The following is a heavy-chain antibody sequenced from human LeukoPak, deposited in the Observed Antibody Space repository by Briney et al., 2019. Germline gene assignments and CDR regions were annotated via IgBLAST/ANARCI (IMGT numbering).Heavy chain of an antibody. CDR2: IHHDGSNK. D-gene: IGHD1-26*01. CDR1: GFTFSSYG. J-gene: IGHJ3*02. V-gene: IGHV3-30*02. CDR3: ARSGRGGAFDI. Sequence: GGSLRLSCAASGFTFSSYGMHWVRQAPGKGLDWVAFIHHDGSNKYYADSVRGRFTISRDNSKNTLYLQMNSLRAEDTAVYYCARSGRGGAFDIWGQGTMVTVSS.